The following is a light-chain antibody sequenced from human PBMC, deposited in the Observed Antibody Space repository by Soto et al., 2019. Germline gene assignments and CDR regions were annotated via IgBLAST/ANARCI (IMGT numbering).Light chain of an antibody. Sequence: DIQMTQSPSTLSASVGDRVTITCRASQSVGTWLAWYQQKPGKPPTLLIYGASSRATGIPDRFSGSGSGTDFTLTISRLEPEDFAVYYCQQYGSSPRTFGQGTKVDIK. V-gene: IGKV1-5*01. J-gene: IGKJ1*01. CDR2: GAS. CDR3: QQYGSSPRT. CDR1: QSVGTW.